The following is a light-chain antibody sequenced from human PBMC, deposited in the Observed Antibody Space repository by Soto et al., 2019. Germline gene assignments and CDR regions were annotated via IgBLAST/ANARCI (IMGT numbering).Light chain of an antibody. CDR2: GAS. J-gene: IGKJ4*01. Sequence: EIVLTQSPGTLSLSPWEGATLSCRASQSVSSSYLAWYQQKPGQAPRLLIYGASSRATGIPDRFSGSGSGTDFTLTISRLEPEDFAVYYCQQYNSWPLTFGGGTKVDIK. V-gene: IGKV3-20*01. CDR3: QQYNSWPLT. CDR1: QSVSSSY.